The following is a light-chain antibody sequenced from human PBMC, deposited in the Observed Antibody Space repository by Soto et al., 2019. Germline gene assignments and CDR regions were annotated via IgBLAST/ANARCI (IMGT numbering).Light chain of an antibody. CDR2: GAS. J-gene: IGKJ5*01. CDR3: QKYGSSPPIT. Sequence: EIVFTQSPGPLSLSPGEIATLSCRASQSVSSSYLAWYQQKPGQAPRLLIYGASSRATGIPDRFSGSGSGTDFTLTISRLEPEDFAVYYCQKYGSSPPITFGQGTRLEIK. CDR1: QSVSSSY. V-gene: IGKV3-20*01.